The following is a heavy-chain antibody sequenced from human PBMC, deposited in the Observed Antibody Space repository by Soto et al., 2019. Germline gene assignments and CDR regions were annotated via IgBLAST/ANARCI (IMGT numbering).Heavy chain of an antibody. D-gene: IGHD2-2*01. V-gene: IGHV1-69*01. CDR3: ARDPFPQEVVRAAIRGFDP. Sequence: QVQLVQSGAEVKKPGSLVKVSCKASGGTFSSYASSWVREAPGQGIEWMGGIIPIFGTANYAQKFQGRVTITADESTSTAYMELSSLRSEDTAVYYCARDPFPQEVVRAAIRGFDPWGQGTLVTVSS. J-gene: IGHJ5*01. CDR1: GGTFSSYA. CDR2: IIPIFGTA.